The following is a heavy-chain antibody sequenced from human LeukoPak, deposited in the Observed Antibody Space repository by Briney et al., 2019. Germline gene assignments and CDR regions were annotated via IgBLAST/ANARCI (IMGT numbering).Heavy chain of an antibody. CDR3: ARELVSLGTGYFDP. Sequence: GGPLRLSCEASGFTFGTYGMTWVRQAPGKGLEWVSGITGSSTWTYYADSVRGRFTISRDNSKNTLHLQMNNLTADDTAIYYCARELVSLGTGYFDPWGRGTLVTVSS. CDR1: GFTFGTYG. CDR2: ITGSSTWT. D-gene: IGHD7-27*01. V-gene: IGHV3-23*01. J-gene: IGHJ2*01.